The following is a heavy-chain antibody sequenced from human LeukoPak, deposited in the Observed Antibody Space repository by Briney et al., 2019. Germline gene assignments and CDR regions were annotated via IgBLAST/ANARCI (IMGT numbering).Heavy chain of an antibody. J-gene: IGHJ4*02. D-gene: IGHD5-12*01. CDR2: IYYSGST. V-gene: IGHV4-31*03. CDR1: GGSLSSGGYY. Sequence: SETLSLTCTVSGGSLSSGGYYWRWIRQHPGKGLEWIGYIYYSGSTYYNPSLKSRVTISVDTSKNQFSLKLSSVTAADTAVYYCAREVYSGYDLGFDYWGQGTLVTVSS. CDR3: AREVYSGYDLGFDY.